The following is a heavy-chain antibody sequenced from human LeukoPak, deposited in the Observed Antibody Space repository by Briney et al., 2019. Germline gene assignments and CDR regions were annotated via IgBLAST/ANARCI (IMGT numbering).Heavy chain of an antibody. D-gene: IGHD1-26*01. Sequence: PGGSLRLSCAASGFTFSNYGMNWVRQAPGKGLEWVSGITANGGSTYYADSVKGRFTISRDNSKNTLYLQMNSLRAEDTAVYYCAKRGNYYYYMDVWGKGTTVTISS. CDR2: ITANGGST. J-gene: IGHJ6*03. V-gene: IGHV3-23*01. CDR1: GFTFSNYG. CDR3: AKRGNYYYYMDV.